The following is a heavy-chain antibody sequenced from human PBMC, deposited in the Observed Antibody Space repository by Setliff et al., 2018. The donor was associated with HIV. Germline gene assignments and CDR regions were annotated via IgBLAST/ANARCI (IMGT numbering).Heavy chain of an antibody. CDR3: ARDKEPWEGYYKYYSMDV. Sequence: ASVKVSCKASGYTFTSYDINWVRQATGQGLEWMGWMNPNSGNTGYAQKFQGRVTMTRNTSISTAYMELSSLRSEDTAVYYCARDKEPWEGYYKYYSMDVWGKGTKVTVSS. V-gene: IGHV1-8*02. D-gene: IGHD1-26*01. CDR1: GYTFTSYD. J-gene: IGHJ6*03. CDR2: MNPNSGNT.